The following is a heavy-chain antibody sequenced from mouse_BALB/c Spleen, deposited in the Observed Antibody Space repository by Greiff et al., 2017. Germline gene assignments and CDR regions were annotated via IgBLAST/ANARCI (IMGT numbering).Heavy chain of an antibody. J-gene: IGHJ4*01. V-gene: IGHV5-9-3*01. Sequence: EVKLVESGGGLVQPGGSLKLSCAASGFTFSSYAMSWVRQTPEKRLEWVATISSGGSYTYYPDSVKGRFTISRDNAKNTLYLQMSSLRSEDTAMYYCARHGTDYAMDYWGQGTSVTVSS. CDR2: ISSGGSYT. CDR1: GFTFSSYA. CDR3: ARHGTDYAMDY. D-gene: IGHD4-1*01.